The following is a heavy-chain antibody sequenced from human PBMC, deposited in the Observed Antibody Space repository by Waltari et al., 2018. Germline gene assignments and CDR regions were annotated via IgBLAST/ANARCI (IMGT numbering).Heavy chain of an antibody. CDR3: AKDLEQWLVQWLFGY. Sequence: EVQLLESGGGLVQPGGSLRLSCAASGFTFSSYAMSWVRQAPGKGLEWGQASRGSGGSTYYADAVKGRFTISRDNSKNTLYLQMNSLRAEDTAVYYCAKDLEQWLVQWLFGYWGQGTLVTVSS. V-gene: IGHV3-23*01. CDR2: SRGSGGST. J-gene: IGHJ4*02. D-gene: IGHD6-19*01. CDR1: GFTFSSYA.